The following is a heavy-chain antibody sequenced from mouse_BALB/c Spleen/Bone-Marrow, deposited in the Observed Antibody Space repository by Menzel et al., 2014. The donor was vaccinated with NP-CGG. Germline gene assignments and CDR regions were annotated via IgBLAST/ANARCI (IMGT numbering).Heavy chain of an antibody. D-gene: IGHD2-14*01. CDR3: TRSYYRYDEEAWFAY. J-gene: IGHJ3*01. CDR1: GFTFSSYT. V-gene: IGHV5-6-4*01. CDR2: ISSGGSYT. Sequence: DVMLVESGGGLVKPGGSLKLSCAASGFTFSSYTMSWVRRTPEKRLEWVATISSGGSYTYYPDSVKGRFTISRDNAKNTLYLQMSSLKSEDTAMYYCTRSYYRYDEEAWFAYWGQGTLVTVSA.